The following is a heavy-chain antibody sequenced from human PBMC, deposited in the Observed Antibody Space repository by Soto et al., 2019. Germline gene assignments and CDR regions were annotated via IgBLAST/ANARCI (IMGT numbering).Heavy chain of an antibody. Sequence: QVHLQQWGAGLLKPSETLSLTCGVYNGSFSDYFWNWIRQPPGKGLEWIGEIKESGFATYNPSLKRRVTISVDTATNPFSPQVTSVTAADTAVYYCARGTSSGPPYYFDTWGQGTLVTVSS. D-gene: IGHD6-19*01. V-gene: IGHV4-34*01. CDR3: ARGTSSGPPYYFDT. J-gene: IGHJ4*02. CDR1: NGSFSDYF. CDR2: IKESGFA.